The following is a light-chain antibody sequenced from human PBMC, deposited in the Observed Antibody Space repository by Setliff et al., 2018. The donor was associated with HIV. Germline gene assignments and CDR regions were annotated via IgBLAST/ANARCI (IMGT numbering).Light chain of an antibody. Sequence: SALAQPASVSGSPGQSMTISCTGSSSDVGGYNYVSWYQQHPGKAPKLMIYAVSNRPSGVSNRFSGSKSGNTASLTISGLQAEDEADYYCSSYTSSTPLYVFGTGTKVTVL. CDR1: SSDVGGYNY. J-gene: IGLJ1*01. CDR2: AVS. CDR3: SSYTSSTPLYV. V-gene: IGLV2-14*03.